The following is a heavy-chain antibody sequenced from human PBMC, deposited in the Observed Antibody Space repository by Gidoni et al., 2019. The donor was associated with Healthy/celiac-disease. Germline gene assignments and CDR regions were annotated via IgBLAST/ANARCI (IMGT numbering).Heavy chain of an antibody. J-gene: IGHJ4*02. Sequence: EVHLVEYGGGLVQPGGSLRLSCATSGFTYSIYWMHWVRQALVRGLVWVSRIKGDGTTTNDADSVKGRFTSSRDNAKNTLYLQMNSLRAEDTAVYYCARGILLGGQGTLVTVSS. V-gene: IGHV3-74*01. D-gene: IGHD2-15*01. CDR2: IKGDGTTT. CDR3: ARGILL. CDR1: GFTYSIYW.